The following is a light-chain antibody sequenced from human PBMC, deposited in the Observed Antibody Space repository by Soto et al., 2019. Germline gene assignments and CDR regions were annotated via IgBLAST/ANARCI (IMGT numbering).Light chain of an antibody. V-gene: IGKV3-11*01. CDR3: QQRSGWPPSLT. CDR2: DAS. CDR1: QSVSSY. J-gene: IGKJ4*01. Sequence: EVVLTQSPATLSLSPGETATLSCRASQSVSSYLAWYQQKPGQAPRLLIYDASKTATGIPARFSGSGSRTDFTLTSSSLEPEDFAVYYCQQRSGWPPSLTFGGGTKVEIK.